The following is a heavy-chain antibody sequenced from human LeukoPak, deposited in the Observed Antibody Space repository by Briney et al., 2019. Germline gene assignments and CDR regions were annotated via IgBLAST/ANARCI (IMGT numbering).Heavy chain of an antibody. V-gene: IGHV4-59*01. CDR1: GGSISSYY. D-gene: IGHD3-10*01. CDR2: IYYSGST. Sequence: SETLSLTCTVSGGSISSYYWSWIRQPPGKGLEWIGYIYYSGSTNYNPSLKSRVTISVDTSKNQFSLKLSSVTAADTAVYYCARRRLLWFGIDPWGQGTLVTVSS. J-gene: IGHJ5*02. CDR3: ARRRLLWFGIDP.